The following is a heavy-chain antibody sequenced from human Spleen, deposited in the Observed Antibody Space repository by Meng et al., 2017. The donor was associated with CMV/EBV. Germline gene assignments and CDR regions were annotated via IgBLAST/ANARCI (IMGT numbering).Heavy chain of an antibody. CDR1: GYTFTSYD. Sequence: SGYTFTSYDNNWVRQATGQGLEWMGWMNPNSGNTGYAQKFQGRVTITRNTSISTAYMKLSSLRSEDTAVYYCARRQYQLPREWGWFDPWGQGTLVTVSS. CDR3: ARRQYQLPREWGWFDP. D-gene: IGHD2-2*01. J-gene: IGHJ5*02. V-gene: IGHV1-8*03. CDR2: MNPNSGNT.